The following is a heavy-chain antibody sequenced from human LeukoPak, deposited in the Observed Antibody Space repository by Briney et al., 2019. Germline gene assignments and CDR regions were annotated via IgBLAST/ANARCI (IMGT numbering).Heavy chain of an antibody. D-gene: IGHD4-17*01. Sequence: GGSLRLSCTASGFTFSSYAMNWVRQAPGKGLEWVSGIGAGGTFTYYADSVKGRFTISRDNSKNTLYLQVNSLRAEDTAVYYCAKGQTTVMAFDIWGQGTMVTVSS. CDR2: IGAGGTFT. CDR3: AKGQTTVMAFDI. J-gene: IGHJ3*02. CDR1: GFTFSSYA. V-gene: IGHV3-23*01.